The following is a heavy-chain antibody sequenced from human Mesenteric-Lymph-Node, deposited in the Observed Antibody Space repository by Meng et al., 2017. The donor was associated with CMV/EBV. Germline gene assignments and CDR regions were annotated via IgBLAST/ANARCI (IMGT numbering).Heavy chain of an antibody. V-gene: IGHV4-34*01. CDR1: GGSFSGYY. Sequence: QVQLPPGGAGLVKPSESLSLTCAGYGGSFSGYYWSWIRQPPGKGLEWIGEINHSGSTNYNPSLKSRVTISVDTSKNQFSLKLSSVTAADTAVYYCARHQRWLKSEGGFNYWGQGTLVTVSS. CDR2: INHSGST. CDR3: ARHQRWLKSEGGFNY. J-gene: IGHJ4*02. D-gene: IGHD4-23*01.